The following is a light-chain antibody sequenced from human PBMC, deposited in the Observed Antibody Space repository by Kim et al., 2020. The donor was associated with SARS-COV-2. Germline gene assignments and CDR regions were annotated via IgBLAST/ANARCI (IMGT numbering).Light chain of an antibody. CDR1: QGISNY. J-gene: IGKJ2*01. V-gene: IGKV1-16*02. Sequence: SACGGDRVTITWRASQGISNYFVWFQQKPGKAPKSLIYAASVLQSGVPSKFSGSRSGTDFTLTISSLQPEDFATYYCQQYNNYPYTFGQGTKLEI. CDR2: AAS. CDR3: QQYNNYPYT.